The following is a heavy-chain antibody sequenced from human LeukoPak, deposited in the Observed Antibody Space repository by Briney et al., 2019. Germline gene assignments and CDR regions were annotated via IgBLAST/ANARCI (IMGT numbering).Heavy chain of an antibody. D-gene: IGHD3-10*02. V-gene: IGHV3-7*01. J-gene: IGHJ6*04. CDR2: IKQDGSEK. Sequence: PGGSLRLSCAGSGFTFRSYWMSWVRQAPGKGLEWVANIKQDGSEKYYVDSVKGRFTISRDNAKNSLYLQMNSLRAEDTAVYYCAELGITMIGGVWGKGTTVTISS. CDR1: GFTFRSYW. CDR3: AELGITMIGGV.